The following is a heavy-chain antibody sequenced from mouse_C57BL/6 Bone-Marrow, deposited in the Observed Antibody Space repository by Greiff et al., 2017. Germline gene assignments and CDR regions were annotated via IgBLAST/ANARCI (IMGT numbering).Heavy chain of an antibody. Sequence: EVQVVASGGGLVKPGGSLKLSCAASGFTFSSYTMSWVRQTPEKRLQWVAAISGGGGNTYSPDSVKGRFTISRDNDKNILYLQMISLRSEDTALYYCSRQVTTVLATKYFDVWGTGTTVTVSS. CDR2: ISGGGGNT. D-gene: IGHD1-1*01. CDR1: GFTFSSYT. V-gene: IGHV5-9*01. CDR3: SRQVTTVLATKYFDV. J-gene: IGHJ1*03.